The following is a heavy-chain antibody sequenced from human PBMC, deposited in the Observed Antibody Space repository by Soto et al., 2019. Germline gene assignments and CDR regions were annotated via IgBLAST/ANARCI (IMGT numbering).Heavy chain of an antibody. D-gene: IGHD3-9*01. J-gene: IGHJ6*02. CDR1: GGTFSSYA. CDR3: ARRGPYDILTGYRGLLDYYYGMDV. CDR2: IIPIFGTA. V-gene: IGHV1-69*13. Sequence: GASVKVSCKASGGTFSSYAISWVRQAPGQGLEWMGGIIPIFGTANYAQKFQGRVTITADESTSTAYMELSSLRSEDTAVYYWARRGPYDILTGYRGLLDYYYGMDVWGQGTTVTVSS.